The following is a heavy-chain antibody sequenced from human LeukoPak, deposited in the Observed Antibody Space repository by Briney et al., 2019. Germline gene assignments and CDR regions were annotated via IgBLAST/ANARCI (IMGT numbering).Heavy chain of an antibody. D-gene: IGHD3-10*01. V-gene: IGHV1-2*02. CDR1: GYSFNTYY. CDR2: INTDSGGT. J-gene: IGHJ5*02. Sequence: ASVKVSCKASGYSFNTYYMNWVRQAPGQGLEWLGWINTDSGGTNYAQKFPGKVTMTRDKANSTAYLELSGLRSDDTAVYYCSRHVVTLVRGVNNRKEDWFDPWGQGTLDSVS. CDR3: SRHVVTLVRGVNNRKEDWFDP.